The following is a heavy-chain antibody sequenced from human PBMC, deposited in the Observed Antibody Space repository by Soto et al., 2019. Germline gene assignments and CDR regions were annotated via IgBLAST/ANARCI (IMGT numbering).Heavy chain of an antibody. CDR2: INHSGST. J-gene: IGHJ6*02. CDR1: GGSFSGYY. Sequence: SETLSLTCAVYGGSFSGYYWSWIRQPPGKGLEWIGEINHSGSTNYNPSLKSRVTISVDTSKNQFSLKLSSVTAADTAVYYCARGWGEWVGPLLYGMDVWGQGTTVTVSS. CDR3: ARGWGEWVGPLLYGMDV. V-gene: IGHV4-34*01. D-gene: IGHD6-19*01.